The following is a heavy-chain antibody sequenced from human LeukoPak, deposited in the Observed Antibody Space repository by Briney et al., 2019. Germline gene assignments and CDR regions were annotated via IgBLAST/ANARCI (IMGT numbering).Heavy chain of an antibody. J-gene: IGHJ4*02. Sequence: GASVKVSCKASGYTFTGYYMHWVRQAPGQGLEWMGWINPNSGGTNYAQKFQGRVTMTRDTSISTAYMELSRLRSDDTAVYYCANNYDSSKYYFDYWGQGTLVTVSS. CDR1: GYTFTGYY. CDR3: ANNYDSSKYYFDY. V-gene: IGHV1-2*02. D-gene: IGHD3-22*01. CDR2: INPNSGGT.